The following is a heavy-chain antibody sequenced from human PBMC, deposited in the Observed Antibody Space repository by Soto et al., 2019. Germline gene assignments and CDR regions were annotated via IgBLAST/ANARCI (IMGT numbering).Heavy chain of an antibody. V-gene: IGHV5-51*01. CDR3: ARRCTSGSYFSYFDY. J-gene: IGHJ4*02. CDR1: GYSFTSYW. Sequence: PGESLKISCKGSGYSFTSYWIGWVRQLAGKGLEWMGIIYPGDSDTRYSPSFQGQVTISADKSISTAYLQWSSLKASDTAMYYCARRCTSGSYFSYFDYWGQGTLVTVSS. D-gene: IGHD1-26*01. CDR2: IYPGDSDT.